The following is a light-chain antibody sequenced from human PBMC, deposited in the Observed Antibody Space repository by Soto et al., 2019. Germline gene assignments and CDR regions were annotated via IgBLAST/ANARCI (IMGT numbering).Light chain of an antibody. CDR1: SSNIGGNS. CDR2: DDN. V-gene: IGLV1-51*01. Sequence: QSLRTQPPSAFAAPGHKVTISCSGSSSNIGGNSVSWYQQLPGTAPKLLIYDDNKRPSGIPDRFSGSKSGTSATLGITGFKTGDQADYYCGSWDSSLSAYLSGTGTRSP. J-gene: IGLJ1*01. CDR3: GSWDSSLSAYL.